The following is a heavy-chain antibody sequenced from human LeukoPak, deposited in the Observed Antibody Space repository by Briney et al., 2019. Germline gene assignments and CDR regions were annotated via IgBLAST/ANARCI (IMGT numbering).Heavy chain of an antibody. CDR1: GGSFSGYY. CDR3: ARARTVVNVYYFDY. CDR2: INHSGST. Sequence: SETLSLTCAVYGGSFSGYYWSWIRQPPGKGLEWIGEINHSGSTNYNPSLKSRVTISVDTSKNQFSLKLSSVTAADTAVYYCARARTVVNVYYFDYWGQGTLVTVSS. V-gene: IGHV4-34*01. D-gene: IGHD3-22*01. J-gene: IGHJ4*02.